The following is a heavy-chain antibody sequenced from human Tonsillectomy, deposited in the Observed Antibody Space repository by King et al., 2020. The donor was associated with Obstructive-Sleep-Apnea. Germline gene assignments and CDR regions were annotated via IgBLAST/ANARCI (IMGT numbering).Heavy chain of an antibody. D-gene: IGHD2-2*01. Sequence: VQLVESGGGVVQPGRSLRLSCAASGFTFSSYAMHWVRQAPGKGLEWVAVISYHGANKYYADSVKGRFTISRDNSKNTLYLQMNSLRAEDTAVYFCARTCTSCSRWAGMDVWGQGTTVTVSS. CDR1: GFTFSSYA. J-gene: IGHJ6*02. CDR3: ARTCTSCSRWAGMDV. CDR2: ISYHGANK. V-gene: IGHV3-30-3*01.